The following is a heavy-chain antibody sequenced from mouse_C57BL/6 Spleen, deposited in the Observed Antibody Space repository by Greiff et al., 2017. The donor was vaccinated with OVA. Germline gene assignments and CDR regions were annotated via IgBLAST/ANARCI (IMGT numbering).Heavy chain of an antibody. Sequence: EVQLEEPGGGLVKPGASLKLSCAASGFTFSDYGMHWVRQAPEKGLEWVAYISRGSSTTYYADTVKGRFTISRDNAKNTLFLQVTSLRSEDTAMYYCARQFDYWGQGTTLTVSS. CDR2: ISRGSSTT. CDR1: GFTFSDYG. V-gene: IGHV5-17*01. CDR3: ARQFDY. J-gene: IGHJ2*01.